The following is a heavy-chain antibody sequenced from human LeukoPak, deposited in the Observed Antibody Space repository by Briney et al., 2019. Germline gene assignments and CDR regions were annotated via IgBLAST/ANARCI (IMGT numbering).Heavy chain of an antibody. CDR2: MNPNSGNT. CDR3: ARGGSEGLYYYYGVDI. V-gene: IGHV1-8*01. Sequence: ASVKVSCKASGYTFTSYDINWVRQATGQGLEWMGWMNPNSGNTGYAQKFQGRVTMTRNTSISTAYMELSSLRSEDTAVYYCARGGSEGLYYYYGVDIWGQGTTVTVSS. J-gene: IGHJ6*02. CDR1: GYTFTSYD.